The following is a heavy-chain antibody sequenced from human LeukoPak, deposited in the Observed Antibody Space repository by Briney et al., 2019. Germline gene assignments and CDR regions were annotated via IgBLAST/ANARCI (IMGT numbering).Heavy chain of an antibody. Sequence: GGSLRLSCAASGFTFSSYGMHWVRQAPGKGLEWVAVISYDGSSKYYADSVKGRFTISRDNSKNTLYLQMNSLRAEDTAVYYCAKGSWFGELWGQGTLVTVSP. D-gene: IGHD3-10*01. V-gene: IGHV3-30*18. CDR1: GFTFSSYG. CDR3: AKGSWFGEL. CDR2: ISYDGSSK. J-gene: IGHJ4*02.